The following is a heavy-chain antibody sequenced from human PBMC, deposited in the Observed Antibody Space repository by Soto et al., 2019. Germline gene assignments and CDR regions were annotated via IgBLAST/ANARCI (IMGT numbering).Heavy chain of an antibody. V-gene: IGHV3-48*02. J-gene: IGHJ4*02. CDR1: GFTFSSYS. D-gene: IGHD4-4*01. CDR3: ASLTTGSYYFDY. CDR2: ISSSSSTI. Sequence: GGSLRLSCAASGFTFSSYSMNWVRLAPGKGLEWVSYISSSSSTIYYADSVKGRFTISRDNAKNSLYLQMNSLRDEDTAVYYCASLTTGSYYFDYWGQGTLVTVSS.